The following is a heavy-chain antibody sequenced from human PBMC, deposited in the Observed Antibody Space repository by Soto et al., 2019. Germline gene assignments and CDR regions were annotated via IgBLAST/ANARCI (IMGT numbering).Heavy chain of an antibody. J-gene: IGHJ6*02. CDR2: IIPIFGTA. D-gene: IGHD2-15*01. V-gene: IGHV1-69*06. CDR3: ARKDVLPNCSGGSCYVYGMDV. CDR1: GGTFSSYA. Sequence: ASVKVSCKASGGTFSSYAISWVRQAPGQGLEWMGGIIPIFGTANYAQKFQGRVTITADKSTSTAYMELSSLRSEDTAVYYCARKDVLPNCSGGSCYVYGMDVWGQGTTVTVSS.